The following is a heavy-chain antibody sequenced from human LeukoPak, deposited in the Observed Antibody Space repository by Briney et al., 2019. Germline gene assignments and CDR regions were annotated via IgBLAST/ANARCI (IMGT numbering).Heavy chain of an antibody. CDR1: GGTFSSYA. CDR2: IIPIFGTA. CDR3: ARRGCSSTSCYTGIEGYYYYYYYMDV. V-gene: IGHV1-69*01. Sequence: GASVKVSCKASGGTFSSYAISWVRQAPGQGLEWMGGIIPIFGTANYAQKFQGRVTITADESTSTAYMELSSLRSEDTAVYYCARRGCSSTSCYTGIEGYYYYYYYMDVWGKGTTVTVSS. J-gene: IGHJ6*03. D-gene: IGHD2-2*02.